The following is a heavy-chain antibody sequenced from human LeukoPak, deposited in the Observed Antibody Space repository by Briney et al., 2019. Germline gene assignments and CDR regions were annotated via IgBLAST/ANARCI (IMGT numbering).Heavy chain of an antibody. D-gene: IGHD4-17*01. J-gene: IGHJ4*02. CDR3: ATIPTVTPRDY. V-gene: IGHV3-48*03. CDR1: GFTFSSYE. Sequence: PGGSLRLSCAASGFTFSSYEMNWVRQAPGKGLEWVSYISSSGSTMYYADSVKGRFTISRDNAKNSLYLQMNSLRAEDTALYYCATIPTVTPRDYWGQGTLVTVSS. CDR2: ISSSGSTM.